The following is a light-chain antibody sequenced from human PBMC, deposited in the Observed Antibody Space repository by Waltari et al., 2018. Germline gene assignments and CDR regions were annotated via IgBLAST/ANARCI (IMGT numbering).Light chain of an antibody. CDR3: SSYRTGSNLIVI. CDR2: YVS. J-gene: IGLJ2*01. V-gene: IGLV2-14*01. Sequence: QSALTQPASVSGSPGQSITISCTGTSSDVGAYNYVSWYQQHPGNAPKLIIYYVSNRASGVSSRFSGSKSGNTASLNISGLQAEDEADYYCSSYRTGSNLIVIFGGGTKLSVL. CDR1: SSDVGAYNY.